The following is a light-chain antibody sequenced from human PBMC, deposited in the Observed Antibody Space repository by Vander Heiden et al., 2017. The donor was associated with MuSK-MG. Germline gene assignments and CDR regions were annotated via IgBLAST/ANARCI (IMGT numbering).Light chain of an antibody. CDR3: QQYGAT. CDR1: QSVSSSH. V-gene: IGKV3-20*01. CDR2: GAS. J-gene: IGKJ5*01. Sequence: ETVLTQSPGTLSLSPGERVTLSCRASQSVSSSHLAWFQHKPGQAPRLLIYGASSRATGIPDRFSGSGSGTDFTLTISRLEPEDFAVYYCQQYGATFGQGTRLEIK.